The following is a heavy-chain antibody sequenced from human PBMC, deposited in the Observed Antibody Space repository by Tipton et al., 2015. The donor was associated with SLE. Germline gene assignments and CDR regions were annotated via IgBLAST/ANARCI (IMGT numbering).Heavy chain of an antibody. CDR1: GFTFSSYG. D-gene: IGHD5-12*01. V-gene: IGHV3-30*02. CDR3: AKDHNSGYDEGVDY. CDR2: IRYDGSNK. Sequence: SLRLSCAASGFTFSSYGMHWVRQAPGKGLEWVAFIRYDGSNKYYADSVKGRFTISRDNSKNTLYLQMNSLRAEDTAVYYCAKDHNSGYDEGVDYWGQGTLVTVSS. J-gene: IGHJ4*02.